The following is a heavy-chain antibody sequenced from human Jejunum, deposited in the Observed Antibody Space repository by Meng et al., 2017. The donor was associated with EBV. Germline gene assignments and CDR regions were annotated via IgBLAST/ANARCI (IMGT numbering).Heavy chain of an antibody. D-gene: IGHD1/OR15-1a*01. CDR1: GFTFSSSA. CDR3: AKLTRA. V-gene: IGHV3-23*04. J-gene: IGHJ5*02. Sequence: LGELGGGLAQPGGSLRLSWAASGFTFSSSAMSWVRQAPGKGLEWVSSIGGSGGATYYADSVKGRFTISRDNSKSTLYLQMNSLRAEDTAVYYCAKLTRAWGQGTLVTVSS. CDR2: IGGSGGAT.